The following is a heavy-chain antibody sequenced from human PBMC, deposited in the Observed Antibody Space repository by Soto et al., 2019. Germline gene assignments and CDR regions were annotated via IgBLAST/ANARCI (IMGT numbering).Heavy chain of an antibody. CDR3: ASYQDIVVVVAATDDAFDI. J-gene: IGHJ3*02. D-gene: IGHD2-15*01. CDR1: GGTFSSYT. Sequence: QVQLVQSGAEVKKPGSSVKVSCKASGGTFSSYTISWVRQAPGQGLEWMGRIIPILGIANYAQKFQGRVTITADKSTSTAYMEVSSLRSEDTAVYYCASYQDIVVVVAATDDAFDIWGQGTMVTVSS. CDR2: IIPILGIA. V-gene: IGHV1-69*02.